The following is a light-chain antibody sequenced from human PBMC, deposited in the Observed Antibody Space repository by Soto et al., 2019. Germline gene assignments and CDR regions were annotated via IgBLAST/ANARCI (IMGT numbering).Light chain of an antibody. CDR3: CSYAGSSTPLV. J-gene: IGLJ1*01. Sequence: SALTLSVSACGSPALSCSISCTGTSSDVGSYNLVSWYQLHPGKAPTLIIYEGSKRPSGVSNRFSGSKSGNTASLTISGLQAEDEADYYCCSYAGSSTPLVFGTGTKVTVL. CDR1: SSDVGSYNL. V-gene: IGLV2-23*01. CDR2: EGS.